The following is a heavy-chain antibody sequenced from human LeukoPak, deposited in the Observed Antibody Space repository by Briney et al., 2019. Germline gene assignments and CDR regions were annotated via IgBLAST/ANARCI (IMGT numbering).Heavy chain of an antibody. CDR3: ARARVNTAMADEGYFDY. D-gene: IGHD5-18*01. J-gene: IGHJ4*02. CDR1: GGSISSYY. Sequence: SETLSLTCTVSGGSISSYYWSWIRQPAGKGLEWIGRIYTSGSTNYNPSLKSRVTMSVDTSKNQFSLKLSSVTAADTAVYYCARARVNTAMADEGYFDYWGQGTLVTVSS. CDR2: IYTSGST. V-gene: IGHV4-4*07.